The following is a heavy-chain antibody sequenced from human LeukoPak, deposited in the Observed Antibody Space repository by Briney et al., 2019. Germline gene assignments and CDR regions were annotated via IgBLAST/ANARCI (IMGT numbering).Heavy chain of an antibody. V-gene: IGHV4-39*01. CDR2: IYYSGST. Sequence: PSQTLSLTCTVSGGSISSSSHYWGWIRQPPGKGLEWIGTIYYSGSTDYNPSLKSRVTISVDTSKSQFSLNLRSVTAADTAVYYCARRPLCSSTTRWSFDIWGQGTIVTVSS. CDR1: GGSISSSSHY. J-gene: IGHJ3*02. D-gene: IGHD2-2*01. CDR3: ARRPLCSSTTRWSFDI.